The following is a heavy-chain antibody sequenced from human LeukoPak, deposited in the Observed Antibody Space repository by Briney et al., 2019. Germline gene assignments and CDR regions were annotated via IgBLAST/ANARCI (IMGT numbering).Heavy chain of an antibody. CDR3: ARDLYYYDSSGYYYNWFDP. CDR1: GGTFSSYA. D-gene: IGHD3-22*01. Sequence: SVKVSCKASGGTFSSYAISWVRQAPGQGLEWMGGIIPIFGTANYAQKFQGRVTITADESTSTAYMELSSLRSEDTAVYYCARDLYYYDSSGYYYNWFDPWGQGTLVTVSS. J-gene: IGHJ5*02. CDR2: IIPIFGTA. V-gene: IGHV1-69*13.